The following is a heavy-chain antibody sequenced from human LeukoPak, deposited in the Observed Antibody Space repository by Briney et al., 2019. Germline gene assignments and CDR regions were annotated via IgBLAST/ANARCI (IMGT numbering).Heavy chain of an antibody. CDR1: GGSISSYY. J-gene: IGHJ3*02. Sequence: PSETLSLTCTVSGGSISSYYWSWIRQPPGKGLEWIGYIYYSGSTNYNPSLKSRVTISVDTSKNQFSLKLSSVTAADTAVYYCAYYGYRDAFDIWGQGTMVTVSS. CDR3: AYYGYRDAFDI. V-gene: IGHV4-59*01. CDR2: IYYSGST. D-gene: IGHD3-10*01.